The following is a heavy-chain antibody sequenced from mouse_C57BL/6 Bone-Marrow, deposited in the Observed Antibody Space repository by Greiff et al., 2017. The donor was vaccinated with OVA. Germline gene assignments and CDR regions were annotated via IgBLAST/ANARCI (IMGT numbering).Heavy chain of an antibody. CDR3: ARGGYYDYDDYAMDY. D-gene: IGHD2-4*01. Sequence: EVQVVESGPELVKPGASVKIPCKASGYTFTDYNMDWVKQSHGKSLEWIGDINPNNGGTIYNQKFKGKATLTVDKSSSTAYMELRSLTSEDTAVYDCARGGYYDYDDYAMDYWGQGTSVTVSS. V-gene: IGHV1-18*01. J-gene: IGHJ4*01. CDR1: GYTFTDYN. CDR2: INPNNGGT.